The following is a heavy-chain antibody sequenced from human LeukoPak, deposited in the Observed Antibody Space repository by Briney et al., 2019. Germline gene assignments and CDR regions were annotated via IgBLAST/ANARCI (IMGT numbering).Heavy chain of an antibody. CDR3: TTKVIRGNSGDDYDD. CDR2: ISSDGNDK. D-gene: IGHD5-12*01. CDR1: GFTFSDHF. J-gene: IGHJ4*02. Sequence: PGGSLSLSCAVSGFTFSDHFLHWVRQAPGKGLEWVALISSDGNDKLYGDSVKGRFTISRDDSKSTLYLQMNSLRAEDTAVYYCTTKVIRGNSGDDYDDWGQGTLVTVSS. V-gene: IGHV3-30*03.